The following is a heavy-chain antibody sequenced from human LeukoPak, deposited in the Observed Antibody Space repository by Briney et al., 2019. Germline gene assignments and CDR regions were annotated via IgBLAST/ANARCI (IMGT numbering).Heavy chain of an antibody. D-gene: IGHD6-13*01. Sequence: PSETLSLTCTVSGGSISSSSYYWGWIRQPPGKGLEWIGSIYYSGSTYYNPSLKSRVTISVDTSKNQFSLKLSSVTAADTAVYYCARRVKTAAGMGYYGMDVWGQGTTVTVSS. V-gene: IGHV4-39*07. CDR1: GGSISSSSYY. J-gene: IGHJ6*02. CDR2: IYYSGST. CDR3: ARRVKTAAGMGYYGMDV.